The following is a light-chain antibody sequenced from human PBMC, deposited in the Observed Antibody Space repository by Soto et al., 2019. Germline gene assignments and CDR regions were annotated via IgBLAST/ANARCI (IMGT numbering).Light chain of an antibody. V-gene: IGLV2-14*01. CDR3: TSYTIFMTNV. CDR2: DVV. Sequence: QSVLTQPASVSGSPGQSITISCTGTSSDVGGYNSVSWYQLRPGTAPKLMLYDVVDRPSGVSYRFSGSKSGNTASLPISGLQAAYEVDYFRTSYTIFMTNVFGSATKVTVL. CDR1: SSDVGGYNS. J-gene: IGLJ1*01.